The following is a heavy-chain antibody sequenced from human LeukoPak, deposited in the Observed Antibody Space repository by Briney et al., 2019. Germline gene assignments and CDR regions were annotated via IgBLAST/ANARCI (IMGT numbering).Heavy chain of an antibody. V-gene: IGHV3-13*04. CDR3: ARGYCSGGSCYSGDAFDI. J-gene: IGHJ3*02. CDR1: GFTFSSYD. Sequence: GGSLRLSCAASGFTFSSYDMHWVRQATGKGLEWVSAIGTAGDTFYPGSVKGRFTISRDNSKNTLYLQMNSLRAEDTAVYYCARGYCSGGSCYSGDAFDIWGQGTMVTVSS. D-gene: IGHD2-15*01. CDR2: IGTAGDT.